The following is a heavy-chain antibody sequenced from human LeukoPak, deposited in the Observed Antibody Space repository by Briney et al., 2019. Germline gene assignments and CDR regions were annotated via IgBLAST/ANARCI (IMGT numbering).Heavy chain of an antibody. D-gene: IGHD2-21*02. J-gene: IGHJ5*02. CDR1: GGSISSSSYY. Sequence: SETLSLTCTVSGGSISSSSYYWGWIRQPPGKGLEWIGSIYCSGCTYYNPSLKSRVTISVDTSKNQFSLKLSSVTAADTAVYYCARVGYCGGDCYEVYNWFDPWGQGTLVTVSS. V-gene: IGHV4-39*07. CDR2: IYCSGCT. CDR3: ARVGYCGGDCYEVYNWFDP.